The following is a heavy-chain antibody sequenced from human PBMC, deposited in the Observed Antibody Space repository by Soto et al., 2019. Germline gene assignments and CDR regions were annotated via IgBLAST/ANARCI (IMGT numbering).Heavy chain of an antibody. D-gene: IGHD1-26*01. CDR3: ARMVGATLVDF. Sequence: QAHLQESGPGLVRPSGTLSLTCAVSGASISSTTSNNWWSWVRQPPGKGLEWIGEIYHSGSTNYNPSLKXGXTXSXXKSKNQFSLKLTSVTAADTAVYYCARMVGATLVDFWGQGTLVTVSS. J-gene: IGHJ4*02. V-gene: IGHV4-4*02. CDR2: IYHSGST. CDR1: GASISSTTSNNW.